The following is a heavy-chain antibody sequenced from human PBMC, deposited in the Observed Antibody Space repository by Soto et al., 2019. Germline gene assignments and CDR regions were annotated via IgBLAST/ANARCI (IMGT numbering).Heavy chain of an antibody. CDR2: MDPKTGNT. Sequence: GASVKVSCKASGYSVTSYDINWVRQATGQGLEWMGWMDPKTGNTDYGQKFQGRVTMTRNTSISTAYMELSSLTSEDTAVYYCARGRGWRDYWGQGTMVTVYS. J-gene: IGHJ4*02. D-gene: IGHD6-19*01. V-gene: IGHV1-8*01. CDR1: GYSVTSYD. CDR3: ARGRGWRDY.